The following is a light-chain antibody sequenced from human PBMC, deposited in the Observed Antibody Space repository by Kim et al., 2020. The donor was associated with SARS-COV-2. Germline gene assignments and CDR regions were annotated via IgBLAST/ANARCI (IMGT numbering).Light chain of an antibody. CDR3: QQYGSSSGLI. CDR2: GAS. Sequence: PGERATLSCRASQSVSSNYLAWYQQKPDQAPRLLIYGASSRATGIPDRFSGSGSGTDFTLTISGLEPEDFAVYYCQQYGSSSGLIFGGGTKV. V-gene: IGKV3-20*01. CDR1: QSVSSNY. J-gene: IGKJ4*01.